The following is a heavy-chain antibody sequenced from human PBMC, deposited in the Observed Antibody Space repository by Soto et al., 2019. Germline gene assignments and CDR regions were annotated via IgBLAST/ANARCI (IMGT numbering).Heavy chain of an antibody. V-gene: IGHV4-34*01. CDR2: INHRGST. CDR1: GGPFSGYY. D-gene: IGHD3-22*01. Sequence: SETLSLTCAVYGGPFSGYYWSWLRQPPGKGLEWSGAINHRGSTNYNPSLKSRVTISVDTSKDQFSLRLSSVTASDTAVYYCARKSPPYYYDSSGYKRNWFDPWGQGTLVTVSS. J-gene: IGHJ5*02. CDR3: ARKSPPYYYDSSGYKRNWFDP.